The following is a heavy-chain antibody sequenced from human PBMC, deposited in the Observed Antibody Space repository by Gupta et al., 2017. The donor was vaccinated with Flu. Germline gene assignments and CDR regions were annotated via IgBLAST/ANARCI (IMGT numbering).Heavy chain of an antibody. Sequence: ISGYYWSWIRQSPGNGLEWIGFIYYTGSTNYNPSFKSRVTMSVDTSKNQVSLELSSVTAADTAVYYCARDSSGSVTAAGTWGQGTLVTVSS. D-gene: IGHD6-13*01. J-gene: IGHJ4*02. CDR2: IYYTGST. CDR1: ISGYY. CDR3: ARDSSGSVTAAGT. V-gene: IGHV4-59*01.